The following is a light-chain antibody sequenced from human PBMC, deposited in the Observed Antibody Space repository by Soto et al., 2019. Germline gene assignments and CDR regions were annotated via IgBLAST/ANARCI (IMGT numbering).Light chain of an antibody. J-gene: IGKJ1*01. Sequence: QSPATLSLSPGERATLXWWASQSVSNRYLAWYQQKPGQATRLLIYGASSRATGIPDRFSGSGSGTDFTLTISRLEPEDFAVYYCQQYDSSWTFGQGTKVDI. CDR3: QQYDSSWT. CDR1: QSVSNRY. V-gene: IGKV3-20*01. CDR2: GAS.